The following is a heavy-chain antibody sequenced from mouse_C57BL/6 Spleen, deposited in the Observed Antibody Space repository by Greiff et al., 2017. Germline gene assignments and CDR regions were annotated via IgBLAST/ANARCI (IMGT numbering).Heavy chain of an antibody. CDR2: IYPGDGDT. V-gene: IGHV1-82*01. CDR1: GYAFSSSW. CDR3: ARLTTAQATLGGAMDY. J-gene: IGHJ4*01. Sequence: QVQLQQSGPELVKPGASVKISCKASGYAFSSSWMNWVKQRPGKGLEWIGRIYPGDGDTNSTWKFKGKATLTADTSSSTAYMQLSSLTSEDSAVYFYARLTTAQATLGGAMDYWGQGTSVTVSS. D-gene: IGHD3-2*02.